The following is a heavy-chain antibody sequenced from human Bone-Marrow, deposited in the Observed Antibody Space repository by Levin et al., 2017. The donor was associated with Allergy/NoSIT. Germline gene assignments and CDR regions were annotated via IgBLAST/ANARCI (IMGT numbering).Heavy chain of an antibody. CDR1: GYNFVTFG. CDR3: AREMRWVAHDVFDI. V-gene: IGHV1-18*01. Sequence: ASVKVSCKASGYNFVTFGISWVRQAPGQGLEWMGRIGAYNGNTNYAQNFQGRVTMTKDTSTSTAYMELRSLRSDDTAVYYCAREMRWVAHDVFDIWGQGTMVTVSS. J-gene: IGHJ3*02. CDR2: IGAYNGNT. D-gene: IGHD4-23*01.